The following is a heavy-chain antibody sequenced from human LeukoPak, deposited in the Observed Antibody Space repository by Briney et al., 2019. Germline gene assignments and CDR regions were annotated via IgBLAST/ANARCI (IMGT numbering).Heavy chain of an antibody. J-gene: IGHJ5*02. V-gene: IGHV3-21*01. CDR1: GFTFSSYS. CDR2: ISSSSSYI. CDR3: ARGFVAAPNWFDP. D-gene: IGHD6-6*01. Sequence: GGSLRLSCAASGFTFSSYSMNWVRQAPGKGLEWVSSISSSSSYIYYADSVKGRFTISRDNAENSLYLQMNSLRAEDTAVYYCARGFVAAPNWFDPWGQGTLVTVSP.